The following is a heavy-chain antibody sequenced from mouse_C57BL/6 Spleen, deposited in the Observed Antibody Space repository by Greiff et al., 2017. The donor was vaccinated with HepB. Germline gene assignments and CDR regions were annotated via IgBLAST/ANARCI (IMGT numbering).Heavy chain of an antibody. D-gene: IGHD3-3*01. J-gene: IGHJ1*03. CDR2: ISDGGSYT. CDR3: AREGDREKNWYFDV. V-gene: IGHV5-4*01. Sequence: EVKLMESGGGLVKPGGSLKLSCAASGFTFSSYAMSWVRQTPEKRLEWVATISDGGSYTYYPDNVKGRFTISRDNAKNNLYLQMSHLKSEDTAMYYCAREGDREKNWYFDVWGTGTTVTVSS. CDR1: GFTFSSYA.